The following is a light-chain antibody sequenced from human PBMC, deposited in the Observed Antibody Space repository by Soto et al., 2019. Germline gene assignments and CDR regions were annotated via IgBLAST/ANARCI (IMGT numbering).Light chain of an antibody. CDR2: SAS. V-gene: IGKV3-15*01. J-gene: IGKJ3*01. Sequence: EIVLTQSPATLSLSPGERATLSCTASQSFNNNVACYQKKPGHTPRLLIYSASIGATGTPARFSGSGSGSDFTLTISSLQSEDFAVYYCQQYNKWPLTFGPGTKVDIK. CDR3: QQYNKWPLT. CDR1: QSFNNN.